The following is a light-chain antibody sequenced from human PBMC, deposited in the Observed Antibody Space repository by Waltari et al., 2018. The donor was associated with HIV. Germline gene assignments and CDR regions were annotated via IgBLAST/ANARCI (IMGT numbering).Light chain of an antibody. CDR2: WAS. CDR1: QSLLYSANNKNY. CDR3: HQYFSAPWT. J-gene: IGKJ1*01. V-gene: IGKV4-1*01. Sequence: DIVMTQSPDSLAVSLGERATINCKSSQSLLYSANNKNYLAWSQQKPGQPPKLLIYWASARESVVTDRFSCSGSGTDFTLTISSLQADDVAIYYCHQYFSAPWTFGQGTKVEIK.